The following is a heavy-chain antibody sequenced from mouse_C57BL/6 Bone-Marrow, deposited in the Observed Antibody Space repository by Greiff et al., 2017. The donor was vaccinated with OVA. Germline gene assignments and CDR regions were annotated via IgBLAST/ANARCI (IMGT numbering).Heavy chain of an antibody. CDR2: IHPSDSDT. J-gene: IGHJ4*01. D-gene: IGHD2-4*01. CDR1: GYTFTSYW. CDR3: AIGGEWDDYVYYAMGY. Sequence: VQLQQPGAELVKPGASVKVSCKASGYTFTSYWMHWVKQRPGQGLEWIGRIHPSDSDTNYNQKFKGKATLTVDESSSTAYMQLSSLTSEDSAVYYWAIGGEWDDYVYYAMGYWGQGTSVTVSS. V-gene: IGHV1-74*01.